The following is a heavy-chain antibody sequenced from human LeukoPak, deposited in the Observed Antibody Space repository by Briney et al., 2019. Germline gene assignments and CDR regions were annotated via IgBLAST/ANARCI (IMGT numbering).Heavy chain of an antibody. CDR1: GGSISSSGYY. J-gene: IGHJ4*02. CDR3: ARASYYYDSSGYVFRGGVRRSQYYFDY. Sequence: SETLSLTCTVSGGSISSSGYYWSWIRQPPGKGLEWIGEINHSGSTNYNPSLKSRVTISVDTSKNQFSLKLSSVTAADTAVYYCARASYYYDSSGYVFRGGVRRSQYYFDYWGQGTLVTVSS. D-gene: IGHD3-22*01. V-gene: IGHV4-39*07. CDR2: INHSGST.